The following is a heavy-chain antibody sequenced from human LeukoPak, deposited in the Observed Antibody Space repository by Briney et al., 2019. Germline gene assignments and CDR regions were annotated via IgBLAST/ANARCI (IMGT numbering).Heavy chain of an antibody. CDR2: INHSGST. CDR1: GGSFSGYY. CDR3: ARVRIQLWSARGLDP. D-gene: IGHD5-18*01. Sequence: SETLSLTCAVYGGSFSGYYWSWIRQPPGKGLEWIGEINHSGSTNYNPSLKSRVTISVDTSKNQFSLKLSSVTAADTAVYYCARVRIQLWSARGLDPWGQGTLVTVSS. V-gene: IGHV4-34*01. J-gene: IGHJ5*02.